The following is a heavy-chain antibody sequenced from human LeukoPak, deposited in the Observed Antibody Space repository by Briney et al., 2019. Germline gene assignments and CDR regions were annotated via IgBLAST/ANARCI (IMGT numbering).Heavy chain of an antibody. CDR1: GGSTSSGGYS. CDR3: ARIPRVLLWFGELSYGMDV. Sequence: SQTLSLTCAVSGGSTSSGGYSWSWIRQPPGKGLEWIGYIYHSGSTYYNPSLKSRVTISVDRSKNQFSLKLSSVTAADTAVYYCARIPRVLLWFGELSYGMDVWGKGTTVTVSS. J-gene: IGHJ6*04. V-gene: IGHV4-30-2*01. D-gene: IGHD3-10*01. CDR2: IYHSGST.